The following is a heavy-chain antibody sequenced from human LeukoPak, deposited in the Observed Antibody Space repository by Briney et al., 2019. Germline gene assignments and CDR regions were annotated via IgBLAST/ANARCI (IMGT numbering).Heavy chain of an antibody. V-gene: IGHV3-23*01. J-gene: IGHJ4*02. CDR2: LSGGGGYT. D-gene: IGHD2-15*01. CDR3: AKGGYCSGGSCIPFDY. Sequence: GGSLRLSCAASGFTFSSYAMSWVRQAPGKGLEWVSTLSGGGGYTFYTDSVKGRFTISRDNSKNTLYLQMNTLKAEDTAVYYCAKGGYCSGGSCIPFDYWGQGTLVTVSS. CDR1: GFTFSSYA.